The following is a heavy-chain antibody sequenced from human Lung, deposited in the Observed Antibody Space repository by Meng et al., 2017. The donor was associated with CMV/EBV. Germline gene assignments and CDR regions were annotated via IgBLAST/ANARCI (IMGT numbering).Heavy chain of an antibody. Sequence: GESLKISCAASGFTFSSYDMSWVRQAPGKGLEWVSSISTGGRDLYYADSVKGRFTISRDNAKNSLYLQMNSLRAEDTAVYFCARVWGKGSGYDFELWGQGTXV. CDR2: ISTGGRDL. CDR3: ARVWGKGSGYDFEL. D-gene: IGHD5-12*01. V-gene: IGHV3-21*01. J-gene: IGHJ4*02. CDR1: GFTFSSYD.